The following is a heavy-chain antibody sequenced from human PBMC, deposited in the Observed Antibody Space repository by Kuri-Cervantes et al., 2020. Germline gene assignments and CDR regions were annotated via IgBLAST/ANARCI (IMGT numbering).Heavy chain of an antibody. Sequence: GGSLRLSCAASGFTFSDYYMSWIRQAPGKGLEWVSYISSSGNTVYYADSVKGRFTISRDNAKNSLYLQMNSLRAEDTAVYYCARAVGATALDYWGQGTLVTVSS. V-gene: IGHV3-11*04. D-gene: IGHD1-26*01. J-gene: IGHJ4*02. CDR3: ARAVGATALDY. CDR2: ISSSGNTV. CDR1: GFTFSDYY.